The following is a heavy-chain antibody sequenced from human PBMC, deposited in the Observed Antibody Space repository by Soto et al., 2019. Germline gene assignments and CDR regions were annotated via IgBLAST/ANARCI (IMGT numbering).Heavy chain of an antibody. CDR2: ISYEGLNT. D-gene: IGHD1-1*01. J-gene: IGHJ6*02. V-gene: IGHV3-30*18. CDR1: GFTFSSYD. CDR3: AKLIYPLNSSGLDV. Sequence: QVQLVQSGGGVVRPGRSLRLSCATSGFTFSSYDMQWVRHAPGKGLEWVALISYEGLNTYYADSVRGRFIISRDNSKNILYLQMHSLRPDDTAVYYCAKLIYPLNSSGLDVWGQGATVIVSS.